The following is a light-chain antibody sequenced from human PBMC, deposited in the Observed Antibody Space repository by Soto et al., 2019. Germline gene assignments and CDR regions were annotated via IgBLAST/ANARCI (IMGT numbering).Light chain of an antibody. J-gene: IGKJ3*01. CDR3: QQYGGSPFT. CDR1: QSVSSN. CDR2: AAS. Sequence: EVVMTQSPDTLSVSPGERATLSCRASQSVSSNLAWYQQKGGQAPRLLIYAASTRATGVPDRFSGTGSGTDFALTISRLETDDSAVYYCQQYGGSPFTFGPGTKVDIK. V-gene: IGKV3-20*01.